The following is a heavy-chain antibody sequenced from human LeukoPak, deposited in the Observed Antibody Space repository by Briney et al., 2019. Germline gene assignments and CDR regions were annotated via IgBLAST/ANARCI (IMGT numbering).Heavy chain of an antibody. D-gene: IGHD2-2*01. J-gene: IGHJ4*02. CDR2: IIPILGIA. Sequence: GASVKVSCKASGGTFSSYAISWVRQAPGQGLEWMGRIIPILGIANYAQKFQGRVTITADKSTSTAYMELSSLRSEDTAVYYCVREDAHTYYFDFWGPGTLVTVSS. V-gene: IGHV1-69*04. CDR1: GGTFSSYA. CDR3: VREDAHTYYFDF.